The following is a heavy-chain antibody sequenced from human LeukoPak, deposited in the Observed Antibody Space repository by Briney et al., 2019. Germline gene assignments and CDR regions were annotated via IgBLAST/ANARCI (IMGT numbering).Heavy chain of an antibody. CDR3: ARGGTARPLDY. D-gene: IGHD6-6*01. CDR2: ITSSSSTI. V-gene: IGHV3-48*01. Sequence: GGSLRLSCAASGFTFSSYSMNWVRQAPGKGLEWVSYITSSSSTIYYADSVKGRFTICRDNAKNSLYLQMSSLRAEDTAVYYCARGGTARPLDYWGQGTLVTVSS. CDR1: GFTFSSYS. J-gene: IGHJ4*02.